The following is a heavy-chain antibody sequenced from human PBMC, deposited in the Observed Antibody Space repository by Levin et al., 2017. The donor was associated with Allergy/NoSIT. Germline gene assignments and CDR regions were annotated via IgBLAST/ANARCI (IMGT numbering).Heavy chain of an antibody. CDR3: ARGPPYYEVLAGFYY. J-gene: IGHJ4*02. CDR1: GDSIGNYY. D-gene: IGHD3-9*01. CDR2: IYYSGST. V-gene: IGHV4-59*01. Sequence: SSETLSFTCTVSGDSIGNYYWSWIRQPPGKGLEWIGYIYYSGSTYYNPSLKSRATISVDTSKNQFSLRLSSVTAADTAVYYCARGPPYYEVLAGFYYWGRGTLVTVSS.